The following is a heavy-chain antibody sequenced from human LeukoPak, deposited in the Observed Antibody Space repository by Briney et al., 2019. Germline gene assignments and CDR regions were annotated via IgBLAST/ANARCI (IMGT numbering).Heavy chain of an antibody. CDR2: IYSGGST. J-gene: IGHJ4*02. Sequence: PGGSMRLSCAASGFTVSSNYMSWVRQAPGKGLEWVSVIYSGGSTYYADSVKGRFTISRDNAKNSLYLQMNSLRAEDTAVYYCARDHARQSLRDGYKFGLEIYYFDYWGQGTLVTVSS. D-gene: IGHD5-24*01. V-gene: IGHV3-66*01. CDR3: ARDHARQSLRDGYKFGLEIYYFDY. CDR1: GFTVSSNY.